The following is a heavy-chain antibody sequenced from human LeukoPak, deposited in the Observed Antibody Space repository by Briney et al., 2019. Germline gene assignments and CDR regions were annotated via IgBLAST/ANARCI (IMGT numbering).Heavy chain of an antibody. CDR2: ISGSGGST. CDR1: GFTFSSYW. CDR3: AKNPRLRSLEWFASDI. Sequence: GGSLRLSCAASGFTFSSYWMSWVRQAPGKGLEWVSAISGSGGSTYYADSVKGRFTISRDNSKNTLYLQMNSLRAEDTAVYYCAKNPRLRSLEWFASDIWGQGTMVTVSS. V-gene: IGHV3-23*01. D-gene: IGHD3-3*01. J-gene: IGHJ3*02.